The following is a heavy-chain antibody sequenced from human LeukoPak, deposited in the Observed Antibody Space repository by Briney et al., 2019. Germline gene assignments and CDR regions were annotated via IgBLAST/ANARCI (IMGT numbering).Heavy chain of an antibody. CDR2: ISGSGDNT. J-gene: IGHJ4*02. CDR3: AKGSYYDSSGSFYFDY. D-gene: IGHD3-22*01. CDR1: GFTFSSYA. Sequence: GGSLRRSCAASGFTFSSYAMSWVRQAPGKGLEWVSGISGSGDNTYYADSVKGRFTISRDNSKNTLYVQVNSLGTEDTAAYYCAKGSYYDSSGSFYFDYWGQGTLVTVSS. V-gene: IGHV3-23*01.